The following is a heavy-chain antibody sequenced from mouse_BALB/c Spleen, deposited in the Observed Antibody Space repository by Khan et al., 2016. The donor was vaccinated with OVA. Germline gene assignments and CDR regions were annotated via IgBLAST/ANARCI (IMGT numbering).Heavy chain of an antibody. Sequence: QVQLKQSGPGLVAPSQSLSITCTVSGFSLTGYGVNWVRQPPGKGLEWLGMIWGDGSTDYNSALKSRLSISKENSKSQVFLKMNSLQTDDTARYYCARDGGWLRRADYAMDYWGQGTSVTVSS. CDR3: ARDGGWLRRADYAMDY. CDR2: IWGDGST. D-gene: IGHD2-2*01. J-gene: IGHJ4*01. V-gene: IGHV2-6-7*01. CDR1: GFSLTGYG.